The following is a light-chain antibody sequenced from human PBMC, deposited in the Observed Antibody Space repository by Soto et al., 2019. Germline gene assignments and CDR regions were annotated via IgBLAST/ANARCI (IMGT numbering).Light chain of an antibody. CDR3: QQYGASPLT. Sequence: EIVLTQSPGTLSLSAGDGVSLSCRASQTVPNNYLAWYQQKPDQAPRLLIFGASNRATGIPDRFGGSGSGTDFTLSISRLEPEDFALYSCQQYGASPLTFGGGARLEVK. V-gene: IGKV3-20*01. J-gene: IGKJ4*01. CDR1: QTVPNNY. CDR2: GAS.